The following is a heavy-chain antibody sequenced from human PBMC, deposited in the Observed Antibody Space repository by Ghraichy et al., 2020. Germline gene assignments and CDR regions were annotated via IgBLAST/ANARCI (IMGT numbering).Heavy chain of an antibody. CDR2: IYIGGTT. Sequence: GGSLRLSCAASGFTVSDSYMIWVRQAPGKGLEWVSVIYIGGTTYYADSVKGRFTISRHISNNTLSLQMNSLGAEDTAVYSCARGTFGRYYFDYWGQGTLVTVSS. V-gene: IGHV3-53*04. CDR3: ARGTFGRYYFDY. CDR1: GFTVSDSY. J-gene: IGHJ4*02. D-gene: IGHD3-16*01.